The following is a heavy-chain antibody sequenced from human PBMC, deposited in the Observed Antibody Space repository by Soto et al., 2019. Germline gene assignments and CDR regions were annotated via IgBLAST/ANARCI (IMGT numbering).Heavy chain of an antibody. J-gene: IGHJ5*02. Sequence: SETLSLTCTVSGGSISTYYWSWIRQPPGKGLEWIGYIYNRGNTYYNPSLKSRVTLSIDTSKNQVSLKLSSVTAADTAVYYCARDREHTYGNCFDPWGQGALVTVSS. D-gene: IGHD5-18*01. CDR3: ARDREHTYGNCFDP. CDR2: IYNRGNT. CDR1: GGSISTYY. V-gene: IGHV4-59*01.